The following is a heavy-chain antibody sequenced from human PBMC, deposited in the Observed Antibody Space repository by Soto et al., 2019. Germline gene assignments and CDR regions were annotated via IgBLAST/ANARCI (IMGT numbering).Heavy chain of an antibody. Sequence: QGQLVQPGAEVKKPGASVKVSCKASGYTFTGYYMHWVRQAPGQGLEWMGWINPNSGGTNYAQKFQGWVTMTRDTSISTAYMELSRLRSDDTAVYYCARDHSGGYSHYGMDVWGQGTTVTVSS. CDR3: ARDHSGGYSHYGMDV. J-gene: IGHJ6*02. D-gene: IGHD3-10*01. CDR1: GYTFTGYY. CDR2: INPNSGGT. V-gene: IGHV1-2*04.